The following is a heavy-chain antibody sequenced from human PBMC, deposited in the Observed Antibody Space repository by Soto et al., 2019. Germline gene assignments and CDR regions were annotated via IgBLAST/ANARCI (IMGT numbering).Heavy chain of an antibody. CDR1: GFTFSSYA. Sequence: GGSLRLSCAASGFTFSSYAMHWVRQAPGKGLEGVAVISYDGSNKYYADSVKGRFTISRDNSKNTLYLQMNSLRAEDTAVYYCAREAHSSSWVSFAASPDDAFDIWGQGTMVTVSS. CDR3: AREAHSSSWVSFAASPDDAFDI. CDR2: ISYDGSNK. V-gene: IGHV3-30-3*01. J-gene: IGHJ3*02. D-gene: IGHD6-13*01.